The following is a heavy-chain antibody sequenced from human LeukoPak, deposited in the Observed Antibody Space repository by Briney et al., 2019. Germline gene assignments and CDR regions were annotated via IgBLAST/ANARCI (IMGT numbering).Heavy chain of an antibody. CDR1: GGSINSYY. CDR2: IYSSGSI. V-gene: IGHV4-4*07. Sequence: SETLSLTCTVSGGSINSYYWSWIRQPAGKGLEWIGRIYSSGSINYNPSLKSRVTMSVDTSKNQFSLKLTSVTAADTAVYYCAGHHPRNTVDFWGQGTLVTVSS. CDR3: AGHHPRNTVDF. J-gene: IGHJ4*02. D-gene: IGHD2/OR15-2a*01.